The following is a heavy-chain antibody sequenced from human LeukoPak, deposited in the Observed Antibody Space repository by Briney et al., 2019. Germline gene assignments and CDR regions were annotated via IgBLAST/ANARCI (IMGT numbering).Heavy chain of an antibody. CDR3: ASYDFWSGYYENAFDI. Sequence: GGSLRLSCAASGFTFSSYGMHWVRQAPGKGLEWVAVISYDGSNKYYADSVKGRFTISRDNSKNTLYLQMSSLRAEDTAVYYCASYDFWSGYYENAFDIWGQGTVVTVSS. V-gene: IGHV3-30*03. J-gene: IGHJ3*02. D-gene: IGHD3-3*01. CDR2: ISYDGSNK. CDR1: GFTFSSYG.